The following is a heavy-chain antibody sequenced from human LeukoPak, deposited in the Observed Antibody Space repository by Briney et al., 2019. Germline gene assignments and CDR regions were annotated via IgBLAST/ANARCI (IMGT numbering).Heavy chain of an antibody. D-gene: IGHD2-2*01. Sequence: PSETLSLTCAAYGGSFSGYYWSWIRQPPGKGLEWIGEINHSGSTNYNPSLKSRVTISVDTSKNQFSLKLSSVTAADTAVYYCARGPPFVVVVPAAMPGRRSDPWGQGTLVTVSS. CDR1: GGSFSGYY. CDR2: INHSGST. V-gene: IGHV4-34*01. J-gene: IGHJ5*02. CDR3: ARGPPFVVVVPAAMPGRRSDP.